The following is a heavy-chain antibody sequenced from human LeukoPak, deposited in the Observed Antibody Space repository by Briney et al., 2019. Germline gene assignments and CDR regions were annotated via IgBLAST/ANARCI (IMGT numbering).Heavy chain of an antibody. J-gene: IGHJ6*03. CDR3: ARGPSGYYDSSGYYFEGLMDV. D-gene: IGHD3-22*01. V-gene: IGHV3-30*02. Sequence: PGGSLRLSCAASGFTFSTHGMHWVRQAPGKGLEWVAFIRYDGINKYYADSVKGRFTISRDHAKNSLYLQMNSLRAEDTAVYYCARGPSGYYDSSGYYFEGLMDVWGKGTTVTISS. CDR2: IRYDGINK. CDR1: GFTFSTHG.